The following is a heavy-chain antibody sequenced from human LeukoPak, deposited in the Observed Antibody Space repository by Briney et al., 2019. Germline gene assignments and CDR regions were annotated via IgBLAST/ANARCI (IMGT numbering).Heavy chain of an antibody. V-gene: IGHV1-18*04. J-gene: IGHJ4*02. CDR3: ARDWSGYCSGGSCPYYFDF. CDR2: ISIYNGNR. CDR1: GYTFTSYG. D-gene: IGHD2-15*01. Sequence: GASVKVSCKASGYTFTSYGISWVRQAPGQGLEWVGWISIYNGNRNYPQKFQGRVTLITDTSTSTAYMELRSLTSDDTAVYYCARDWSGYCSGGSCPYYFDFWGQGTLVTVSS.